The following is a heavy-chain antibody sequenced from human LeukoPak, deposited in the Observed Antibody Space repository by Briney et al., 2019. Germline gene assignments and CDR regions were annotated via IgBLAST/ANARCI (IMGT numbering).Heavy chain of an antibody. D-gene: IGHD3-3*01. CDR3: ARGDFWSGFYNY. V-gene: IGHV4-59*10. Sequence: SETLSLTCAVYGGSFSGYYWSWIRQPAGKGLEWIGRIYTSGTSNYNPSLESRVTLSLDTSKNQFSVKLSSVTAADTAVYYCARGDFWSGFYNYWGQGTLVTVSS. CDR2: IYTSGTS. CDR1: GGSFSGYY. J-gene: IGHJ4*02.